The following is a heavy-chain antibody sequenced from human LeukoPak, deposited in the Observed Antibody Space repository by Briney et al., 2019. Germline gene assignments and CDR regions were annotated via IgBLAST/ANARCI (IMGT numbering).Heavy chain of an antibody. CDR2: IKRDGSEK. Sequence: AGGSLRLSCAASGFTFSSYWMSWVRQAPGKGLEWVANIKRDGSEKYYVDSVKGRFTISRDNAKNSLYLQMNSLRAEDTAVYYCARVGRYGDYDYWGQGTLVTVSS. CDR1: GFTFSSYW. V-gene: IGHV3-7*01. J-gene: IGHJ4*02. CDR3: ARVGRYGDYDY. D-gene: IGHD4-17*01.